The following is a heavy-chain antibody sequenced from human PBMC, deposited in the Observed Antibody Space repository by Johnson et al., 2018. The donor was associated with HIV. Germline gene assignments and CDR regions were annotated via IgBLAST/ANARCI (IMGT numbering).Heavy chain of an antibody. V-gene: IGHV3-53*01. CDR2: IYIGGST. J-gene: IGHJ3*01. CDR1: GFTVSSNY. CDR3: AKDPPLATVVTPAL. Sequence: VESGGGLIQPGGSLRLSCAASGFTVSSNYMSWVRQAPGKGLEWVSVIYIGGSTYYADSVKGRFTISRDNSKNTLYLQMNSLRAEDTAVYYCAKDPPLATVVTPALWGQGTMVTVSS. D-gene: IGHD4-23*01.